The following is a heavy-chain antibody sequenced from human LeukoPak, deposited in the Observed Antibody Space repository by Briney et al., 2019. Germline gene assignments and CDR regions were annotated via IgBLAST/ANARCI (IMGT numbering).Heavy chain of an antibody. V-gene: IGHV1-69*05. CDR2: IIPIFGTA. CDR3: ARTYYYDSYFDY. CDR1: GGTFSSYA. Sequence: SVKVSCKAPGGTFSSYAISWVRQAPGQGLEWMGGIIPIFGTANYAQKFQGRVTITTDESTSTAYMELSSLRSEDTAVYYCARTYYYDSYFDYWGQGTLVTVSS. J-gene: IGHJ4*02. D-gene: IGHD3-22*01.